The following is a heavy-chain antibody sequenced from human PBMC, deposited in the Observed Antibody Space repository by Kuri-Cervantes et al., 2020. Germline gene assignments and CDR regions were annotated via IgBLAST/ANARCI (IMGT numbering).Heavy chain of an antibody. CDR1: GGSMSSYY. J-gene: IGHJ4*02. CDR3: ARRQREGSSSSLDNFDY. D-gene: IGHD6-6*01. Sequence: SETLSLTCTVSGGSMSSYYWSWIRQPPGKGLEWIGEINHSGSTNYNPSLKSRVTISVDTSKNQFSLKLSSVTAADTAVYYCARRQREGSSSSLDNFDYWGQGTLVTVSS. CDR2: INHSGST. V-gene: IGHV4-34*01.